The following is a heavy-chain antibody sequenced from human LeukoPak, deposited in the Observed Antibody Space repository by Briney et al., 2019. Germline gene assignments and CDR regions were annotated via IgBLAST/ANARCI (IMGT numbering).Heavy chain of an antibody. CDR2: IYYTGST. CDR3: ARSWGYDFWSGNLLDY. V-gene: IGHV4-39*07. CDR1: GASISSTSHY. D-gene: IGHD3-3*01. J-gene: IGHJ4*02. Sequence: SETLSLTCTVSGASISSTSHYWGWIRQPPGKGLEWVGSIYYTGSTYQNPSLKSRVTMSLDMSKNQFSLELSSVTAADTAVYHCARSWGYDFWSGNLLDYWGQGILVTVSS.